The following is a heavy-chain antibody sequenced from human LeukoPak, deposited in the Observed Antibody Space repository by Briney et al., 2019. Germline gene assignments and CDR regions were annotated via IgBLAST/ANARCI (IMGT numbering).Heavy chain of an antibody. V-gene: IGHV3-23*01. CDR3: AKQSVSGYTIGWDWDFDL. D-gene: IGHD6-25*01. J-gene: IGHJ2*01. CDR1: GFTFSNYA. Sequence: GGSLRLSSAASGFTFSNYAMSWVRQAPGKGVEWVSAISASGGTTYYAGSVRGRFSISRDKSDNTLLLQMNSLRAEDTAVDDCAKQSVSGYTIGWDWDFDLWGRGTLVTVSS. CDR2: ISASGGTT.